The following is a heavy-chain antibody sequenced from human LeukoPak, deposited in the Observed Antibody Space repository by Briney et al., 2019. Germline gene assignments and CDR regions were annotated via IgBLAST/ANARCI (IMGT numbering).Heavy chain of an antibody. CDR3: ARDVTDNWFDP. J-gene: IGHJ5*02. D-gene: IGHD3-16*01. V-gene: IGHV1-69*13. Sequence: ASVKVSCKASGYTFTSYGISWVRQAPGQGLEWMGGIIPIFGTANYAQKFQGRVTITADESTSTAYMELSSLRSEDTAVYYCARDVTDNWFDPWGQGTLVTVSS. CDR1: GYTFTSYG. CDR2: IIPIFGTA.